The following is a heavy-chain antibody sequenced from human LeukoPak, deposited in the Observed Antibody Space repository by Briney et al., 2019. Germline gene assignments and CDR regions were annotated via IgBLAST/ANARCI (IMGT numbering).Heavy chain of an antibody. D-gene: IGHD5-24*01. CDR3: ARDGEDGYNYYYYYYMDV. Sequence: GGSLRLSCAASGFTFSSYAMSWVRQAPGKGLEWVSAISGSGGSTYYADSVKGRFTISRDNSKNTLYLQMNSLRPEDTAVYYCARDGEDGYNYYYYYYMDVWGKGTAVTVSS. J-gene: IGHJ6*03. V-gene: IGHV3-23*01. CDR2: ISGSGGST. CDR1: GFTFSSYA.